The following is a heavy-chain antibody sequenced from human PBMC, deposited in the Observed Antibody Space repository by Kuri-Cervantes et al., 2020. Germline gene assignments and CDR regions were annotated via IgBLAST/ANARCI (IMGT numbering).Heavy chain of an antibody. D-gene: IGHD2-8*01. CDR3: ATEEWDY. J-gene: IGHJ4*02. Sequence: ASVKVSCKASGYTFTGYYMHWVRQAPGQGLEWMGWINPNSGGTNYAQKFQGWVTMTEDTSTDTAYMELSSLRSDDTAVYYCATEEWDYWGQGTLVTVSS. CDR2: INPNSGGT. V-gene: IGHV1-2*04. CDR1: GYTFTGYY.